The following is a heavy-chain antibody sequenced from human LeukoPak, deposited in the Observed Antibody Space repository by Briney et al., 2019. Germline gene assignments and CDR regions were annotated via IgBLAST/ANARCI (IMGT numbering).Heavy chain of an antibody. V-gene: IGHV4-61*02. CDR2: ISTIGST. CDR3: AGGGCCGSSFHYYYYYMDV. Sequence: SETLSLTCTVSSGSISSSNYYWSWIRQPAGTGLEWLGRISTIGSTNYNPSLNSRVTISIDTPKNQFSLKLSSVTAADTAVYYCAGGGCCGSSFHYYYYYMDVWGKGTTVTIS. D-gene: IGHD2-15*01. CDR1: SGSISSSNYY. J-gene: IGHJ6*03.